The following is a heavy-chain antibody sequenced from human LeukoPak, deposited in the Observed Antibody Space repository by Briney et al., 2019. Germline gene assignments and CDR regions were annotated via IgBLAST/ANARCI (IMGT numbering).Heavy chain of an antibody. CDR2: IKQDGSEK. V-gene: IGHV3-7*01. Sequence: RGGSLRLSCAASGFTFSSYWMSWVRQAPGKGLEWVANIKQDGSEKYYVDSVKGRFTISRDNAKNSLYLQMNSLRAEDTAVYYCARDRVVVVAAHYYYYGMDVWGQGTTVTVSS. D-gene: IGHD2-15*01. CDR1: GFTFSSYW. CDR3: ARDRVVVVAAHYYYYGMDV. J-gene: IGHJ6*02.